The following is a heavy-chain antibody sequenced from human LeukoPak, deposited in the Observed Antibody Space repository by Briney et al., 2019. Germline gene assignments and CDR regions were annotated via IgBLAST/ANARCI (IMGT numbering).Heavy chain of an antibody. V-gene: IGHV4-38-2*02. CDR2: IYHSESP. Sequence: PAETLSLPCTVSGYSVKSVYYGGCIRQHQGEGLGWIGSIYHSESPYYNPSLKRRVTISVDTSKHQFSLKLSSVTAADSAVYYCARVRAAAAYYFDYWGQGTLVTVSS. D-gene: IGHD6-13*01. CDR1: GYSVKSVYY. CDR3: ARVRAAAAYYFDY. J-gene: IGHJ4*02.